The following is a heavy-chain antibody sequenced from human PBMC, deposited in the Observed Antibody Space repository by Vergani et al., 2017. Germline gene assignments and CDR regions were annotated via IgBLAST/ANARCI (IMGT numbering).Heavy chain of an antibody. V-gene: IGHV3-21*06. CDR3: ARDGEKVGYRRHNYLDF. CDR1: GFPFSTLS. Sequence: DVQLVESGGDLVQPGGSLRLSWAASGFPFSTLSMNWVPQAPGKGLEWASSISSGSTYTFYADSVKDRFTISRDNAKSTLYLHMSSLRAEDTAIYYCARDGEKVGYRRHNYLDFWGQGTLVTVSS. D-gene: IGHD6-25*01. J-gene: IGHJ4*02. CDR2: ISSGSTYT.